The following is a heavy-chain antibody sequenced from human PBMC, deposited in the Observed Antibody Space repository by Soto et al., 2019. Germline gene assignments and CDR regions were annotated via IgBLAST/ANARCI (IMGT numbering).Heavy chain of an antibody. CDR2: IDWDDDK. Sequence: SGPTLVNPTQTLTLTCTFSGFSLSTSGMCVSWIRQPPGRALEWLARIDWDDDKYYSTSLKTRLTISKDTSNNQVVLTMTNMDLVDTAKYYCARIPHYYDSSCYSPGGGQETLVTVSS. CDR1: GFSLSTSGMC. D-gene: IGHD3-22*01. J-gene: IGHJ4*02. CDR3: ARIPHYYDSSCYSPG. V-gene: IGHV2-70*11.